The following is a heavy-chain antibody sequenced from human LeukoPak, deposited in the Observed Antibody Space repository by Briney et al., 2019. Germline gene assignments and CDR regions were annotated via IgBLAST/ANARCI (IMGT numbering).Heavy chain of an antibody. V-gene: IGHV4-4*07. CDR2: IYSTGSA. Sequence: SETLSLTCSVSGGSISHYYWGWIRQPAGKGLEWIGHIYSTGSANYNPSLKSRVTISVDKSKNQFSLKLTSVSAADTAVYYCARAYSISWYYFDYWGQGTLVTVSS. D-gene: IGHD6-13*01. J-gene: IGHJ4*02. CDR3: ARAYSISWYYFDY. CDR1: GGSISHYY.